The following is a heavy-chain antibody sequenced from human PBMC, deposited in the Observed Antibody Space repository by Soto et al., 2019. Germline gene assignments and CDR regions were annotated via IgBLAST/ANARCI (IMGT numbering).Heavy chain of an antibody. CDR2: IYTSGST. CDR3: ARDLGAVAGTWSIVDP. J-gene: IGHJ5*02. V-gene: IGHV4-4*07. D-gene: IGHD6-19*01. Sequence: SETLSLTCTVSGGSISSYYWSWIRQPAGKGLEWIGRIYTSGSTNYNPSLKSRVTMSVDTSKNQFSLKLSSVTAADTAVYYCARDLGAVAGTWSIVDPCGQGTLVTVSA. CDR1: GGSISSYY.